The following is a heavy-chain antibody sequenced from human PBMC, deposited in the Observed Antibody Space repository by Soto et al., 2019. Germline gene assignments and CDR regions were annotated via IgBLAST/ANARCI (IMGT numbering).Heavy chain of an antibody. CDR2: INQDGSEK. CDR3: VRMFRASSPSF. Sequence: PGGSLRLSCVASGFSFSSEWMRWARQAPGRGLEWVAMINQDGSEKSYVDSVKGRFTISRDNAKNSLYLEMNSLRAEDTAVYYCVRMFRASSPSFWGQGTLVTVSS. D-gene: IGHD6-6*01. V-gene: IGHV3-7*05. CDR1: GFSFSSEW. J-gene: IGHJ4*02.